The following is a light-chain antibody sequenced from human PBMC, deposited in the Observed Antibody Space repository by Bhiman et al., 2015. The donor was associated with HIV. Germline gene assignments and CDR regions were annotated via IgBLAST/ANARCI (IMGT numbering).Light chain of an antibody. CDR1: SSDVGSYDL. CDR2: EVS. CDR3: AAWDDSLNVWV. Sequence: QSALTQPASVSGSPGQSITISCTGTSSDVGSYDLVSWYQQHPGKAPKLMIYEVSKRPSGVPDRFSGSKSGTSASLVISGLQSEDEADYYCAAWDDSLNVWVFGGGTKLTVL. J-gene: IGLJ3*02. V-gene: IGLV2-14*02.